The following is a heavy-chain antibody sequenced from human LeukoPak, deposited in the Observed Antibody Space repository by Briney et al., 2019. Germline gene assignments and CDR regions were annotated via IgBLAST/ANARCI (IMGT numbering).Heavy chain of an antibody. CDR3: ARGLSYYNGSGSYSLARNFDY. V-gene: IGHV4-34*01. Sequence: SETLSLTCTVSGGSLSSYYWSWIRQPPGKGLEWIGEINHSGSTNYNPSLKSRVTISVDTSKNQFSLKLSSVTAADTAVYYCARGLSYYNGSGSYSLARNFDYWGQGTLVTVSS. CDR1: GGSLSSYY. CDR2: INHSGST. J-gene: IGHJ4*02. D-gene: IGHD3-10*01.